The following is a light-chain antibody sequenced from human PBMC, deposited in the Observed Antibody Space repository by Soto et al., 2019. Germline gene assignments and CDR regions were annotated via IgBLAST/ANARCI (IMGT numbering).Light chain of an antibody. CDR2: GAS. Sequence: EIVLTQSRGTLSLSPGDSATLSCRASQTVISDYLAWYQQTPGQAPRLLIYGASSRATDTPDRFSGRGSGTDFSLTISRLEPGDFAVYYCQVYGNSMWTFGQGTKVDIK. J-gene: IGKJ1*01. CDR1: QTVISDY. V-gene: IGKV3-20*01. CDR3: QVYGNSMWT.